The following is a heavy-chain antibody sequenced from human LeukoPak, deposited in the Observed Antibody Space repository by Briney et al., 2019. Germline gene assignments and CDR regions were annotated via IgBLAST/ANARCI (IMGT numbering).Heavy chain of an antibody. CDR1: RFTFSSFA. CDR2: TSITSAYT. Sequence: PGGSLRLSCAASRFTFSSFAMSWVRQAPGKGLEWVSGTSITSAYTYYADSVKGRFTISRDNSKNTLYLQMNSLRAEDTALYYCAKGTGFTSGPLDYWGQGTLVTVSS. CDR3: AKGTGFTSGPLDY. D-gene: IGHD6-25*01. J-gene: IGHJ4*02. V-gene: IGHV3-23*01.